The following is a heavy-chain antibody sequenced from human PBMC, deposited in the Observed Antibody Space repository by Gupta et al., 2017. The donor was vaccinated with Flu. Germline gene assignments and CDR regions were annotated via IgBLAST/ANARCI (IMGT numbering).Heavy chain of an antibody. CDR3: GKGSYYGDY. D-gene: IGHD3-10*01. CDR2: ISISGAST. J-gene: IGHJ4*02. CDR1: GFRFNNYA. V-gene: IGHV3-23*01. Sequence: EIQMLESGGGLVQPGGSLRLSCATSGFRFNNYAMSWVRQAPGKGLEWVAGISISGASTYYAASVQGRFTVSRDGARNTIFLQMNSLRDEDAAMYYCGKGSYYGDYRGQGTLVTVSS.